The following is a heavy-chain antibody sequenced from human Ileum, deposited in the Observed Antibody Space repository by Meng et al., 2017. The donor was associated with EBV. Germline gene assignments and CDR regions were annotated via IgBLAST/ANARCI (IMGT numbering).Heavy chain of an antibody. V-gene: IGHV4-61*01. CDR1: VGSGPSGTYY. J-gene: IGHJ4*02. CDR3: ARGYSYSYYCDFDH. CDR2: VHHTGAT. Sequence: LRRSVPGRLEPPAPLAPPFTGPVGSGPSGTYYWSGLRQPPVSRLEYIGYVHHTGATNNNPPLVRRATVSVDTSKSQFSLHLTYVTTAETAVYYCARGYSYSYYCDFDHWGQGILVTVSS. D-gene: IGHD1-26*01.